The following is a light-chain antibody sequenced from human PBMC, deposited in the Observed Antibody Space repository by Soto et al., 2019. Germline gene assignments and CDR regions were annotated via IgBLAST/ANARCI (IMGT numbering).Light chain of an antibody. J-gene: IGKJ4*01. CDR3: QQYDNLHLT. CDR1: QDISNY. V-gene: IGKV1-33*01. Sequence: DIQMTQSPSSLSASVGDRVTITCQASQDISNYLNWYQQKPGKAPKLLIYDASNLETLVTSRFSGRGSGTDFTFTISSLQPEDIATYYCQQYDNLHLTFGGGTKVEIK. CDR2: DAS.